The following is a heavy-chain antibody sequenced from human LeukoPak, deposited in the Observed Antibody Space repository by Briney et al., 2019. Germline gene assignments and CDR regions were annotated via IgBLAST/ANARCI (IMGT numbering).Heavy chain of an antibody. Sequence: SETLPLTCTVSGGSVSSSSYYWGWIRQPPGKGLEWIGSIYYSGSTYYNPSLKSRVSISVDTSKNQFSLKLNSLTAADTAVYYCARGVGATPDFDYWGQGTLVTVSS. CDR2: IYYSGST. CDR1: GGSVSSSSYY. D-gene: IGHD1-26*01. J-gene: IGHJ4*02. V-gene: IGHV4-39*07. CDR3: ARGVGATPDFDY.